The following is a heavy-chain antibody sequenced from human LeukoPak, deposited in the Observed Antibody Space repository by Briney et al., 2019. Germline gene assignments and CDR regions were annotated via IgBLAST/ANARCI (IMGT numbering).Heavy chain of an antibody. CDR3: ARGGNSGWYTSAPYYYYYMDV. CDR1: GFTFSSYS. V-gene: IGHV3-48*01. D-gene: IGHD6-19*01. J-gene: IGHJ6*03. Sequence: PGGSLRLSCAASGFTFSSYSMLWVSQAPGKGREWVSYISSSSSTIYYADSVKGRFTISRDNAKNSLYLQMNTLRAEDTAVYYCARGGNSGWYTSAPYYYYYMDVWGKETTVTVSS. CDR2: ISSSSSTI.